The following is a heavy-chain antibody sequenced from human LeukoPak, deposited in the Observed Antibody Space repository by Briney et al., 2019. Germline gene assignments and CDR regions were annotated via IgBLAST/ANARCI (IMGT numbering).Heavy chain of an antibody. CDR3: ARKSKPQTSPGYYGMDV. CDR1: GYTFTSYY. D-gene: IGHD1-14*01. V-gene: IGHV1-46*01. CDR2: INPSGSST. Sequence: GASVKVSCKASGYTFTSYYMHWVRQAPGQGLEWMGIINPSGSSTSYAQKFQGRVTMTRDTSTSTVYMELSSLRSEDTAVYYCARKSKPQTSPGYYGMDVWGQGTTVTVSS. J-gene: IGHJ6*02.